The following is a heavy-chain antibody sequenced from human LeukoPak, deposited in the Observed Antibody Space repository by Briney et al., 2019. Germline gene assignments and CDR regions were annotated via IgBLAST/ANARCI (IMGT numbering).Heavy chain of an antibody. V-gene: IGHV1-18*01. CDR1: GDTCTSYG. D-gene: IGHD3-10*01. J-gene: IGHJ6*04. CDR2: ISAYNGNT. Sequence: GASVKVSRKASGDTCTSYGISWVRQAPGQGLEWMGWISAYNGNTNYAQKLQGRVTMTTDTSTSTAYMELSSLRSEDTAVYYCATGLWFGKYLDVWGKGTTVTISS. CDR3: ATGLWFGKYLDV.